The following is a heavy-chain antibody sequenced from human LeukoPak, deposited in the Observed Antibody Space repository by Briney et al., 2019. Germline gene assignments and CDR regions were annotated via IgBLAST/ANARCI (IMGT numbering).Heavy chain of an antibody. CDR2: INPSGDST. D-gene: IGHD1-26*01. CDR3: VRDSGSYSCGD. V-gene: IGHV1-46*01. Sequence: ASVKVSCKSSGYTFSSYYMHWVRQAPGQGLEWMGIINPSGDSTSYAQMFQGRVTMTRDTPTSTVYMELSSLRSEDTALYYCVRDSGSYSCGDWGQGTLVTVSS. J-gene: IGHJ4*02. CDR1: GYTFSSYY.